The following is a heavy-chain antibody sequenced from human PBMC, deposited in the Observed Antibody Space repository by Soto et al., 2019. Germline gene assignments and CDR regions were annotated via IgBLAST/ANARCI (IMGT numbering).Heavy chain of an antibody. Sequence: LSLTCTVSGGSISSYYWSWIRHPPGKGLEWIGYIYYSGSTNYNPSLKSRVTISVDTSKNQFSLKLSSVTAADTAVYYCARGLYDFWSGYYNGYFDYWGQGTLVTVSS. J-gene: IGHJ4*02. CDR2: IYYSGST. CDR3: ARGLYDFWSGYYNGYFDY. V-gene: IGHV4-59*01. D-gene: IGHD3-3*01. CDR1: GGSISSYY.